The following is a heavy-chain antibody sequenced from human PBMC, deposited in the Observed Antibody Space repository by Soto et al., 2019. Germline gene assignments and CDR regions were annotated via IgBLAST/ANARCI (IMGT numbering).Heavy chain of an antibody. V-gene: IGHV1-8*01. CDR2: MNPNSGNT. Sequence: QVQLVQSGAEVKKPGASVKVSCKASGYTFTSYDINWVRQATGQGLEWMGWMNPNSGNTGYEQKFQGRVTMTRNSSISTAYMELSRLRSEDTAVYYCARGLPYSSSWEWDYWGQGTLVTVSS. J-gene: IGHJ4*02. CDR1: GYTFTSYD. D-gene: IGHD6-13*01. CDR3: ARGLPYSSSWEWDY.